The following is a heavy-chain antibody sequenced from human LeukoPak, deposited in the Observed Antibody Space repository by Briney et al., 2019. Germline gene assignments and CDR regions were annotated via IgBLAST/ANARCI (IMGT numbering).Heavy chain of an antibody. Sequence: SETLSLTCAVSSGSIDSSSYYWGWIRQPPGEGLEWIGSIYYSGSTYYNPSLKSRVTISIDMSKNQFSLKLSSVTAADTAVYYCARRRSGSYGNFDYWGQGTLVTVSS. CDR1: SGSIDSSSYY. CDR3: ARRRSGSYGNFDY. J-gene: IGHJ4*02. CDR2: IYYSGST. V-gene: IGHV4-39*01. D-gene: IGHD1-26*01.